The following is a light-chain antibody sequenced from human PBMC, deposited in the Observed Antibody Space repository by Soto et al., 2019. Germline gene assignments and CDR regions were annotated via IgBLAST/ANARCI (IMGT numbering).Light chain of an antibody. CDR3: QHYATYPLT. Sequence: EIVMTQSPATLSVSPGERVTLSCRASQSVSSNLAWYQQKPGQAPRLLIHGASTRATGIPARFSGSGSGTEFTLTISSLQSEDFAVYYCQHYATYPLTFGGGTKVEI. J-gene: IGKJ4*01. V-gene: IGKV3-15*01. CDR2: GAS. CDR1: QSVSSN.